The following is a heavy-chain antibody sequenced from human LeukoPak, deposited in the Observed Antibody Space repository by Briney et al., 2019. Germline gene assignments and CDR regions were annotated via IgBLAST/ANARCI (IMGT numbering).Heavy chain of an antibody. V-gene: IGHV4-61*02. D-gene: IGHD6-13*01. CDR1: GGSISSGSYY. CDR3: ARNGGGSSWTTHFDY. Sequence: SQTLSLTCTVSGGSISSGSYYWSWIRQPAGKGLEWIGRIYTSGSTNYNPSLKSRVTISVDTSKNQFSLKLSSVTAADTAVYYCARNGGGSSWTTHFDYWGQGTLVTVSS. J-gene: IGHJ4*02. CDR2: IYTSGST.